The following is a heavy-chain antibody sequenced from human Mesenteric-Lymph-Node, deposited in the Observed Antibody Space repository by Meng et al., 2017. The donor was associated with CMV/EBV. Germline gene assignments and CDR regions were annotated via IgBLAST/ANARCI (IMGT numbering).Heavy chain of an antibody. CDR3: ARARLSYYYGSGAPDY. V-gene: IGHV3-74*01. Sequence: FTFSSNWMHWVRQAPGKGLVWVSRINSDGSSTSYADSVKGRFTISRDNAKNTLYLQMNSLRAEDTAVYYCARARLSYYYGSGAPDYWGQGTLVTVSS. CDR2: INSDGSST. CDR1: FTFSSNW. D-gene: IGHD3-10*01. J-gene: IGHJ4*02.